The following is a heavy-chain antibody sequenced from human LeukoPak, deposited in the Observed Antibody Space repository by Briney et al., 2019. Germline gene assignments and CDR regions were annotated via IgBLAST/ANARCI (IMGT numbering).Heavy chain of an antibody. D-gene: IGHD4/OR15-4a*01. CDR3: ARDHPIGAEGFDP. V-gene: IGHV1-46*01. Sequence: GASVEVSCKASGYTFTSYYMHWVRQAPGQGLEWMGIINPSGGSTSYAQKFQGRVTMTRDTSTSTVYMELSSLRSEDTAVYYCARDHPIGAEGFDPWGQGTLVTVSS. CDR2: INPSGGST. J-gene: IGHJ5*02. CDR1: GYTFTSYY.